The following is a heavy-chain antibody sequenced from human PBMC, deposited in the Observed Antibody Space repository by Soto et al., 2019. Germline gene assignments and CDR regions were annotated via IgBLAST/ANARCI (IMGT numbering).Heavy chain of an antibody. D-gene: IGHD2-2*01. CDR3: RGVPAASYYYYGMDV. V-gene: IGHV4-30-4*01. Sequence: SETLSLTCTVSGGSISSGDYYWSWIRQPPGKGLEWIGYIYYSGSTYYNPSLKSRVTISVDTSKNQFSLKLSSVTAADTAVYYCRGVPAASYYYYGMDVWGQGTTVTVSS. J-gene: IGHJ6*02. CDR2: IYYSGST. CDR1: GGSISSGDYY.